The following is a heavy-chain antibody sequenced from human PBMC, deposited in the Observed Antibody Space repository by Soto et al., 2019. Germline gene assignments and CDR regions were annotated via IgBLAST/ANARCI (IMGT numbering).Heavy chain of an antibody. D-gene: IGHD5-18*01. Sequence: PGGSLRLSCTASGFTFGDYAMSWVRQAPGKGLEWVSAISGSGGSTYYADSVKGRFTISRDNSKNTLYLQMNSLRAEDTAVYYCAKGSGYSYGDYDYWGQGTLVTVSS. CDR2: ISGSGGST. CDR3: AKGSGYSYGDYDY. J-gene: IGHJ4*02. V-gene: IGHV3-23*01. CDR1: GFTFGDYA.